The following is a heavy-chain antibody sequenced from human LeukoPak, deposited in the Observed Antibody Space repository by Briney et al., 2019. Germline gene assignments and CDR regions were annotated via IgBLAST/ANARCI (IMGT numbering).Heavy chain of an antibody. CDR1: GYTFTSYG. D-gene: IGHD2-15*01. CDR3: ARGKAASPIYYYYMDV. Sequence: ASVKVSCKASGYTFTSYGISWVRQAPGQGLEWMGWISAYNGNTNFAQKLQGRVTMTTDTSTSTAYMELRSLRSDDTAVYYCARGKAASPIYYYYMDVWGKGTTVTVSS. CDR2: ISAYNGNT. J-gene: IGHJ6*03. V-gene: IGHV1-18*01.